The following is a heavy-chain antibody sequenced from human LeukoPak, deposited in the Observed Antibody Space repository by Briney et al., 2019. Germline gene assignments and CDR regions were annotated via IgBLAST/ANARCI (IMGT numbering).Heavy chain of an antibody. J-gene: IGHJ4*02. CDR3: ARDWGTFYYGSGSSFDY. CDR1: GFTFSSYS. V-gene: IGHV3-21*01. CDR2: ISSTRSYI. Sequence: GGSLRLSCAASGFTFSSYSMNWVRQAPGKGLEWVSSISSTRSYIYYAESVKGRFTISRDNIKNSLFLQMNSLRAEDTAVYYCARDWGTFYYGSGSSFDYWGQGTLVTVSS. D-gene: IGHD3-10*01.